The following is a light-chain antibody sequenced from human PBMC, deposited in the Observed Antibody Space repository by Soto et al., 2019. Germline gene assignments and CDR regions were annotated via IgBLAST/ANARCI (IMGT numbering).Light chain of an antibody. Sequence: EIVLTQSPGTLSVSPGERATLSCRASRSISNNYLAWYQQKPGQAPRLLIYGASKRATDIPDRISGSGSGTNFTLTISRLEPEDFAVYYCHRYGSSISLGQGTRLEIK. J-gene: IGKJ5*01. V-gene: IGKV3-20*01. CDR2: GAS. CDR3: HRYGSSIS. CDR1: RSISNNY.